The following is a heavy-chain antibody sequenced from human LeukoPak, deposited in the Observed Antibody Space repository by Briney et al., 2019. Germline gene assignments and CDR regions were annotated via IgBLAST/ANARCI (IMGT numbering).Heavy chain of an antibody. D-gene: IGHD2-15*01. Sequence: GGSLRLSCAASGFTCSHFWMSWVRQAPGKGLVWVAYIKKTGSETYYVDSVKGRFTITRDNTRTSLFLQLYSLRAEDTAVYFCAREDGYCSGGNCYSYFDSWGQGTLVTVSS. CDR1: GFTCSHFW. V-gene: IGHV3-7*01. CDR2: IKKTGSET. J-gene: IGHJ4*02. CDR3: AREDGYCSGGNCYSYFDS.